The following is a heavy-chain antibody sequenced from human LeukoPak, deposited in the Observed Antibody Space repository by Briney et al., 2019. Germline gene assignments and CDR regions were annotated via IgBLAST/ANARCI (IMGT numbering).Heavy chain of an antibody. CDR3: ARDSDYGGNPYFDY. D-gene: IGHD4-23*01. Sequence: PSETLSLTCTVSGGSISSYYWSWVRQPPGKGLEWIGYIYYSGSTNYNPSLKSRVTISVDTSKNQFSLKLSSVTAADTAVYYCARDSDYGGNPYFDYWGQGTLVTVSS. CDR1: GGSISSYY. J-gene: IGHJ4*02. CDR2: IYYSGST. V-gene: IGHV4-59*12.